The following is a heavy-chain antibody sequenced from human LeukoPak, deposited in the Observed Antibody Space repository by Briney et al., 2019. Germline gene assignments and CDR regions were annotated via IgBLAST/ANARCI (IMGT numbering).Heavy chain of an antibody. CDR1: GFTFSSYS. CDR3: ARDAQGHGSGSYYTIKDYH. V-gene: IGHV3-21*01. Sequence: GGSLRLSCAASGFTFSSYSMNWVRQAPGKGLEWVSSISSSSSYIYYADSVKGRFTISRDNAKNSLYLQVNSLRAEDTAVYYCARDAQGHGSGSYYTIKDYHWGQGTLVTVSS. D-gene: IGHD3-10*01. J-gene: IGHJ5*02. CDR2: ISSSSSYI.